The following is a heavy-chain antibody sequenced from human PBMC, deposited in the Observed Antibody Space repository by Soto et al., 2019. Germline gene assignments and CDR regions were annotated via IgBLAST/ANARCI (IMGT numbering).Heavy chain of an antibody. CDR1: GFSLSNAGLG. CDR2: IFSNDAK. V-gene: IGHV2-26*04. CDR3: ASTYSSSSYWFDP. J-gene: IGHJ5*02. Sequence: QVTVKESGPVLVKPTETLTLTCTVSGFSLSNAGLGVSWIRQPPGKALEWLAQIFSNDAKSYSTSLKSRLTISKDTSKSQVVLTMTNMDPVYTATYYCASTYSSSSYWFDPWGQGTLVTVSS. D-gene: IGHD6-13*01.